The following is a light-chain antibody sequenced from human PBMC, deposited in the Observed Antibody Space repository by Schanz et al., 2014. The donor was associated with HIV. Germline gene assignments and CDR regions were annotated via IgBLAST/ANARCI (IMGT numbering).Light chain of an antibody. CDR2: GAS. CDR1: HSVSSNF. V-gene: IGKV3-20*01. J-gene: IGKJ1*01. CDR3: QQYGSPPWT. Sequence: EIVMTQSPGTLSVSPGERATLSCRASHSVSSNFFAWYQQKPGQAPRLLIFGASNRAAGIPDRFSGGESGTDFTLTISRVEPEDYAVYFCQQYGSPPWTFGQGTKVEVK.